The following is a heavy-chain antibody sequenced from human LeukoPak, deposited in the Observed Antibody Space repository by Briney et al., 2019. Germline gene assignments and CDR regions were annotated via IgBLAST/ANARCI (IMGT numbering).Heavy chain of an antibody. D-gene: IGHD5-18*01. CDR3: AGRRSFGLSGIMDV. V-gene: IGHV4-39*01. CDR1: GGSISSSNYY. Sequence: SETLSLTCTVSGGSISSSNYYWGWIRQPPGKGLQWIGSVHYSGGTNYNPSLKSRVSISVDTSKNRFSLKLTSLTAADTAVYYCAGRRSFGLSGIMDVWGKGITVTVSS. CDR2: VHYSGGT. J-gene: IGHJ6*03.